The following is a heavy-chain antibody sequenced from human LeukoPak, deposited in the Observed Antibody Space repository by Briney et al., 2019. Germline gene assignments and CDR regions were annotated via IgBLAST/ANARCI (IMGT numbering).Heavy chain of an antibody. J-gene: IGHJ4*02. CDR2: IYSGGAT. Sequence: PGGSLRLSCAASGFTVSNNYMNWVGQAPGKGLDWVSIIYSGGATYYADSVKGRFTISRDNSKNTVYLQMNSLRAEDTAVYYCARDYYGSGSFQYDSWGQGTLVTVSS. D-gene: IGHD3-10*01. CDR3: ARDYYGSGSFQYDS. CDR1: GFTVSNNY. V-gene: IGHV3-53*01.